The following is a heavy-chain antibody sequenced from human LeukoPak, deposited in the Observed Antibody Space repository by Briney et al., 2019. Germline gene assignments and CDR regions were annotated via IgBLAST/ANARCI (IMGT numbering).Heavy chain of an antibody. D-gene: IGHD2-2*01. Sequence: GGSLRLSCAASGFTFSSYSMNWVRQAPGKGLEWVSSISASGGTTYYADSVKGRFTISRDNSKNTLYLQMLSLRAEDSAIYYCAKDPREYCSSTSCPNWFDPWGQGTLVTVSS. V-gene: IGHV3-23*01. J-gene: IGHJ5*02. CDR2: ISASGGTT. CDR3: AKDPREYCSSTSCPNWFDP. CDR1: GFTFSSYS.